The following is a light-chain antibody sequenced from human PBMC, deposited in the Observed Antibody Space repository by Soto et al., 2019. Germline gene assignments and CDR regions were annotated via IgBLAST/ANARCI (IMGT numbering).Light chain of an antibody. CDR1: SSNIGRGYD. J-gene: IGLJ1*01. CDR3: QSYDSSLSGYV. CDR2: GNT. Sequence: QSVLTQPPSVSGAPGQRVTISCTGSSSNIGRGYDVHWYQQLPGTAPKLLIYGNTNRPSGVPDRFSGSKSGTSASLAITGLQAEDEADYYCQSYDSSLSGYVFGTGTKVTV. V-gene: IGLV1-40*01.